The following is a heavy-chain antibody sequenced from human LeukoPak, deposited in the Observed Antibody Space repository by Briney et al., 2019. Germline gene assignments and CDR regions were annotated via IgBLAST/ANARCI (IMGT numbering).Heavy chain of an antibody. CDR2: ISAYNGNT. CDR1: GYTFTSYG. CDR3: ARGGFYGANAGLNY. D-gene: IGHD4-23*01. V-gene: IGHV1-18*01. J-gene: IGHJ4*02. Sequence: ASVTVSCMASGYTFTSYGISWVRQAPGQGLEWMGWISAYNGNTNYAQKLQGRVTMTTNTSTSTAYMELRSLRSDDTAVYYCARGGFYGANAGLNYWGQGTLVTVSS.